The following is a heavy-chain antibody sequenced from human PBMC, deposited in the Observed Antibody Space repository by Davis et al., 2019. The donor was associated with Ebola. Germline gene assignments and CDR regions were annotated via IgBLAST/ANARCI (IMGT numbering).Heavy chain of an antibody. CDR3: ARWDY. CDR2: IGNSGRTI. V-gene: IGHV3-48*03. J-gene: IGHJ4*02. Sequence: GGSLRLSCEASGFTFSDYEMNWVRQAPGKGLEWVSSIGNSGRTIYYADSVKGRITISRDNAKNSLYLQMNSLRAEDTAVYYCARWDYWGQGTLVTVSS. CDR1: GFTFSDYE.